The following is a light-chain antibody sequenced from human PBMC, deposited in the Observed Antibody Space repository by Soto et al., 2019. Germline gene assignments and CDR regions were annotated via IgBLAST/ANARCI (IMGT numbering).Light chain of an antibody. Sequence: EIVLTQSPGTLSLSPGERATLSCRASQSVSYYLAWYQQKPGQAPRLLIYDASSRATGVPDRFSGSGSGTDFTLTISRLEPEDFAVYYCQQYETSPWTFGQGTKVDIK. V-gene: IGKV3-20*01. CDR3: QQYETSPWT. J-gene: IGKJ1*01. CDR1: QSVSYY. CDR2: DAS.